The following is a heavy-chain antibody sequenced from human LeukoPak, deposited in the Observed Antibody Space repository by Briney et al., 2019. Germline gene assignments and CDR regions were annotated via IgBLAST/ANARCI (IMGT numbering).Heavy chain of an antibody. CDR2: IYYSGST. J-gene: IGHJ3*02. Sequence: SETLSLTCTVSGGSISSYYWSWIRQPPGKGLEWIGYIYYSGSTNYNPSLKSRVTISVDTSKNQFSLKLSSVTAADTAVYYCARVYSYGKGRYAFDTWGQGTMVTVSS. V-gene: IGHV4-59*01. CDR3: ARVYSYGKGRYAFDT. CDR1: GGSISSYY. D-gene: IGHD5-18*01.